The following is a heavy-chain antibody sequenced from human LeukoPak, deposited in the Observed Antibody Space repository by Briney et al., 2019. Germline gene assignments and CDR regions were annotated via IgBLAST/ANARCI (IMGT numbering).Heavy chain of an antibody. CDR1: GFTFSNCA. CDR3: AKEGVAGTTYFDY. J-gene: IGHJ4*02. Sequence: GGSLRLSCAASGFTFSNCAMSWVRQAPGKGLEWVSAISDVGGRTYYADSVKGRFTISRDNSKNTLDLQMSSLRAEDTAVYYCAKEGVAGTTYFDYWGQGTLVTVSS. CDR2: ISDVGGRT. V-gene: IGHV3-23*01. D-gene: IGHD1-1*01.